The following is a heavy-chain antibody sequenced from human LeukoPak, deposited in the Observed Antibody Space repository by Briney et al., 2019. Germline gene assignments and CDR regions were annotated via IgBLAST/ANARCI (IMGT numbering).Heavy chain of an antibody. V-gene: IGHV3-7*01. CDR2: IKQYGGEK. CDR1: VFTFGSYW. J-gene: IGHJ4*02. D-gene: IGHD1-26*01. Sequence: GGSLRLSCAASVFTFGSYWMTWVRQAPGKGLERVANIKQYGGEKYYVDSVKGRFTISRDNAKNSLYLQMNSLRAEDTAVYYCARYNSGSYSVDYWGQGTLVTVSS. CDR3: ARYNSGSYSVDY.